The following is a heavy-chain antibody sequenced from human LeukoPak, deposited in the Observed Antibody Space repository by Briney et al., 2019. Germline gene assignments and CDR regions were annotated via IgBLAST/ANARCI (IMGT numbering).Heavy chain of an antibody. CDR2: ISYDGNNK. CDR3: ARAPGREDAFDI. Sequence: PGRSLRLSCAASRFTFSTYAMHWVRQAPGKGLEWVAVISYDGNNKYYADSVKGRFTIYRDNSKNTLYLQMNSLRAEDTAVYYCARAPGREDAFDIWGQGTMVTVSS. CDR1: RFTFSTYA. V-gene: IGHV3-30*07. J-gene: IGHJ3*02.